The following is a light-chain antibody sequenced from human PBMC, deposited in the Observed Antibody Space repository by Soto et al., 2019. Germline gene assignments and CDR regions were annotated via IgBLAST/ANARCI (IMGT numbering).Light chain of an antibody. CDR3: QQYATSPLT. CDR2: GAS. V-gene: IGKV3-20*01. Sequence: ENVLTQSPGRLSLSPGEIATLSCRASQTVARSSIAWYQQKVGQPPRLLIYGASGRATGVPDRISGSGSGTVFTLTIERVEAEDFAVYHCQQYATSPLTFGGGTTLEIK. J-gene: IGKJ4*01. CDR1: QTVARSS.